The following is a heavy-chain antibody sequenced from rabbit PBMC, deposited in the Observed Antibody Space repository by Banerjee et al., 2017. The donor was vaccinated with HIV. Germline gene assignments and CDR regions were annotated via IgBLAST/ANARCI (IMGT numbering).Heavy chain of an antibody. Sequence: QEQLEESGGDLVKPEGSLTLTCTSCGFYLSTYYSICWVRQAPGKVLEWIACIDAGRSGNTYYASWAKGRFTISKTSSTTVTLQMTSLTAADTANYFCARHLSNGDGYSFNLWGPGTLVTVS. CDR1: GFYLSTYYS. CDR2: IDAGRSGNT. J-gene: IGHJ4*01. D-gene: IGHD6-1*01. CDR3: ARHLSNGDGYSFNL. V-gene: IGHV1S45*01.